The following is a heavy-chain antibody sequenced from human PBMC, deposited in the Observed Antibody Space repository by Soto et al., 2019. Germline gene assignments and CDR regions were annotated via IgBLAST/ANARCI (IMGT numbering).Heavy chain of an antibody. CDR1: GYTFTSYT. CDR3: ARGRYTGTGWYNGMDV. Sequence: QVQLVQSGAEVKKPGASVKVSCKASGYTFTSYTISWVRQAPGQGLEWMGWISAYNGNTNYTQKLQGRVTMTTDTXTXXAYMELRRLRSDDTAVYYCARGRYTGTGWYNGMDVWGQGTTVTVSS. CDR2: ISAYNGNT. D-gene: IGHD1-1*01. V-gene: IGHV1-18*01. J-gene: IGHJ6*02.